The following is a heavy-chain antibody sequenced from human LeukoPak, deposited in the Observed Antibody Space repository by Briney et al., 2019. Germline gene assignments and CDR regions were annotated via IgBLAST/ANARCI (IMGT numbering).Heavy chain of an antibody. J-gene: IGHJ4*02. CDR1: GLTFRGSA. CDR3: SSKDWSGSGPYSDY. V-gene: IGHV3-73*01. D-gene: IGHD3-3*01. Sequence: GGSLRLSCAAFGLTFRGSAMHWVRQASGKGLEWVGRIRTKDNNYATAYAASVKGRFTISRDDSKNTAYLQMNSLKTDDTAVYYCSSKDWSGSGPYSDYWGQGTLVTVSS. CDR2: IRTKDNNYAT.